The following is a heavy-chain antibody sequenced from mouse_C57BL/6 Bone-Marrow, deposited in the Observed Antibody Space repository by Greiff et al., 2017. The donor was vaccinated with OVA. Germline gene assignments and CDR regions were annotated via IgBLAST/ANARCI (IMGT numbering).Heavy chain of an antibody. V-gene: IGHV1-19*01. Sequence: VQLKQSGPVLVKPGASVKMSCKASGYTFTDYYMNWVKQSHGKSLEWIGVINPYNGGTSYNQKFKGKATLTVDKSSSTAYMELNSLTSEDSAVYYCAGYYGSFFAYWGQGTLVTVSA. CDR2: INPYNGGT. CDR1: GYTFTDYY. D-gene: IGHD1-1*01. J-gene: IGHJ3*01. CDR3: AGYYGSFFAY.